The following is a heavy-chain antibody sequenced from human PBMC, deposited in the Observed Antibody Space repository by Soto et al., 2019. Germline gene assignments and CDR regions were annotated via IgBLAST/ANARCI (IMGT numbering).Heavy chain of an antibody. CDR3: ARDPYYYGSGDKGGFDP. D-gene: IGHD3-10*01. CDR2: IYHTGST. Sequence: QVQLQESGPGLVKPSGTLSLTCAVSGGSLSSTHWWRWVRQPPRKGLEWSGDIYHTGSTNYNPSLKSRATISVDKSHNQFSLNLSSVTAADTAVYYCARDPYYYGSGDKGGFDPWGQGTLVIVSS. J-gene: IGHJ5*02. V-gene: IGHV4-4*02. CDR1: GGSLSSTHW.